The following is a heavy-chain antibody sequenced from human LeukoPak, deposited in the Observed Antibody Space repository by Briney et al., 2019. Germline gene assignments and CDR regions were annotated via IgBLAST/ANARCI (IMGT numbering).Heavy chain of an antibody. V-gene: IGHV1-46*01. J-gene: IGHJ4*02. CDR3: ARDQEGFDY. CDR1: GYTFTSNY. Sequence: ASVKVSCKASGYTFTSNYIHWVRQAPGQGLEWMGMIYPRGGSTSYAQKFQGRVTVTRDTSTSTVHMELSGLRSEDTAVYYCARDQEGFDYWGQGTLVTVSS. CDR2: IYPRGGST.